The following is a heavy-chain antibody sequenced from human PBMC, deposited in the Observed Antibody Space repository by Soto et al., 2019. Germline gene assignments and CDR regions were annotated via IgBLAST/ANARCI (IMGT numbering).Heavy chain of an antibody. V-gene: IGHV1-2*04. J-gene: IGHJ6*02. CDR1: GYTFTGYY. CDR3: ARQGGGYYSGMDV. CDR2: INPNSGGT. Sequence: ASVKVSCKASGYTFTGYYMHWVRQAPGQGLEWMGWINPNSGGTNYAQKFQGWVTMTRDTSISTAYMELSRLRSDDTAVYYCARQGGGYYSGMDVWGQGTTVTVSS. D-gene: IGHD3-10*01.